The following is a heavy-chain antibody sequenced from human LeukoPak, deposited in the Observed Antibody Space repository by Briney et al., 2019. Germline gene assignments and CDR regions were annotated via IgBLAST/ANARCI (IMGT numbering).Heavy chain of an antibody. D-gene: IGHD4-11*01. CDR3: ARDADYTNYYYYYGMDV. CDR1: GFTFSNYA. V-gene: IGHV3-30*04. J-gene: IGHJ6*02. Sequence: GGSLRLSCAASGFTFSNYAIHWVRQAPGKGLEWVAVISYDGSKKYYADSEKGRFTISRDNSKNTLYLQMNSLRAEDTAVYFCARDADYTNYYYYYGMDVWGQGTTVTVSS. CDR2: ISYDGSKK.